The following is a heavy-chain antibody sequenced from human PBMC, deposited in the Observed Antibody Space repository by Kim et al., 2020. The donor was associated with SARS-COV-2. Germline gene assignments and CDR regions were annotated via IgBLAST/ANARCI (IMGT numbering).Heavy chain of an antibody. D-gene: IGHD3-3*01. Sequence: GGSLRLSCAASGFTVSSNYMSWVRQAPGKGLEWVSVIYSGGSTYYADSVKGRFTISRDNSKNTLYLQMNSLRAEDTAVYYCARTPTIFGVVISGMDVWGQGTTVTVSS. J-gene: IGHJ6*02. CDR2: IYSGGST. V-gene: IGHV3-53*01. CDR3: ARTPTIFGVVISGMDV. CDR1: GFTVSSNY.